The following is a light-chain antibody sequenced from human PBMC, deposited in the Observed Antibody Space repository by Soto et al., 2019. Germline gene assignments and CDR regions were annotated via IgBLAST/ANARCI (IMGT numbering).Light chain of an antibody. V-gene: IGKV3-20*01. CDR3: QQFHIPPLN. J-gene: IGKJ4*01. CDR1: ESISSSY. Sequence: EVVLTQSPGTLSLSPGERATFSCRASESISSSYVAWYQQKPGPTPRLLICCASTRAAGVPERFSASGSETDFTLTITRVEPDDSAVYYCQQFHIPPLNFGGGTKLEIK. CDR2: CAS.